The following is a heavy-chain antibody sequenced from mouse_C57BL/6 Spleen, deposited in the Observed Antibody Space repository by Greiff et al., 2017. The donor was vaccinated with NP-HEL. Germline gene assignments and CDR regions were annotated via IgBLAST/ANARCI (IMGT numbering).Heavy chain of an antibody. CDR1: GYTFTDHT. J-gene: IGHJ2*01. D-gene: IGHD1-1*01. CDR2: IYPRDGST. V-gene: IGHV1-78*01. CDR3: ARRTTVVARGDYFDY. Sequence: VQLQQSDAELVKPGASVKISCKVSGYTFTDHTIHWMKQRPEQGLEWIGYIYPRDGSTKYNEKFKGKATLTADKSSSTAYMKLNSLTSEDSAVYFCARRTTVVARGDYFDYWGQGTTLTVSS.